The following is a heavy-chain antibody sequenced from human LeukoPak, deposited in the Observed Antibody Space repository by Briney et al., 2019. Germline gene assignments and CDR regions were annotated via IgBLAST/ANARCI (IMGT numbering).Heavy chain of an antibody. CDR2: IYHSGST. CDR3: ARDLEMLDY. J-gene: IGHJ4*02. V-gene: IGHV4-30-2*01. Sequence: PSETLSLTCTVSGGSISSGGYYWSWIRQPPGKGLEWIGYIYHSGSTYYNPSLKSRVTISVDRSKNQFSLKLSSVTAADTAVYYCARDLEMLDYWGQGTLVTVSS. CDR1: GGSISSGGYY.